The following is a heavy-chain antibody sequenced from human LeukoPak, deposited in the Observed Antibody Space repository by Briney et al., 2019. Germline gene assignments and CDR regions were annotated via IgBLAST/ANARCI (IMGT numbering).Heavy chain of an antibody. CDR1: GGSFSGYY. CDR3: AGENHYGDPTGP. V-gene: IGHV4-34*01. J-gene: IGHJ5*02. Sequence: PSETLSLTCAVYGGSFSGYYWSWIRQPPGKGLEWIGEINNSDSTTYNPSLKSRVTISVDTSKNQFALKLSSVTAADTAVYYCAGENHYGDPTGPWGQGILVTVSS. CDR2: INNSDST. D-gene: IGHD4-17*01.